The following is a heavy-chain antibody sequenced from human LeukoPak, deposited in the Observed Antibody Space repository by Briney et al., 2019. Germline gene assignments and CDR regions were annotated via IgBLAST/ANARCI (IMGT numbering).Heavy chain of an antibody. V-gene: IGHV3-48*01. D-gene: IGHD5-24*01. Sequence: GGSLRLSCTASGFIFSNYGMNWVRQAPGKGLEWISYIRGNSETIHYADSVKGRFTISRDNAKNSLSLQMTSLRAEDTAVYYCVRGQDGIVNWFDPWGQGTLVTVAS. CDR3: VRGQDGIVNWFDP. CDR1: GFIFSNYG. CDR2: IRGNSETI. J-gene: IGHJ5*02.